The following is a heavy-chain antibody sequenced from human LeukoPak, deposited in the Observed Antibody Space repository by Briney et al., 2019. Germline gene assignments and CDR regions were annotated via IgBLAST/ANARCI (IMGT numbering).Heavy chain of an antibody. CDR3: AKDRVIRY. V-gene: IGHV3-30*18. CDR1: GFTFSSYG. J-gene: IGHJ4*02. CDR2: ISYDGSNK. Sequence: GGSLRLSCAASGFTFSSYGMHWVRQAPGKGLEWVAVISYDGSNKYYADSAKGRFTISRDNSKNTLYLQMNSLRAEDTAVYYCAKDRVIRYWGQGTLVTVSS.